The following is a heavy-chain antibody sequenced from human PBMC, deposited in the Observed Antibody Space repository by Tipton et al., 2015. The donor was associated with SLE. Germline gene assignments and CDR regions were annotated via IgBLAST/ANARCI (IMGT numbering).Heavy chain of an antibody. CDR3: TTVRGALGVFDI. J-gene: IGHJ3*02. CDR1: GFTFGDYA. D-gene: IGHD3-10*01. V-gene: IGHV3-49*04. CDR2: IRTKAYGGTT. Sequence: RSLRLSCTASGFTFGDYAMSWVRQAPGKGLEWVGFIRTKAYGGTTEYAASVKGRFTISRDDSKSTLYLQMNNLTPEDTAVYYCTTVRGALGVFDIWGQGTMVTVSS.